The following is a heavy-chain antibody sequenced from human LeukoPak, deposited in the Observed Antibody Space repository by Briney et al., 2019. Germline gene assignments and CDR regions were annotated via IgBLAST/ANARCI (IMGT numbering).Heavy chain of an antibody. CDR1: GFTFSTYS. V-gene: IGHV3-48*04. J-gene: IGHJ5*02. CDR3: ARGGGGSFDR. D-gene: IGHD3-10*01. CDR2: ISSTSSII. Sequence: QPGGSLRLSCAASGFTFSTYSMNWVRQAPGKGLEWVSDISSTSSIIYYADSVKGRFVISRDNAMNSLYLQMNSLRAEDTAVYYCARGGGGSFDRWGQGTLVTVSS.